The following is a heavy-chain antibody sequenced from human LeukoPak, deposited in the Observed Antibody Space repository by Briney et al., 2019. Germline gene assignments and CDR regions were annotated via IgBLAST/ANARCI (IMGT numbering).Heavy chain of an antibody. CDR2: ISDGGGRRT. Sequence: PGGSLRLSCAASGFTFSTYAMSWVRQTPGRGLEWVSAISDGGGRRTWYADYVKGRFTISRDNSKNTVYLQMNRLRAEDTAIYYCAEECLRSGSDFRYFHYWGQGTLVTVST. V-gene: IGHV3-23*01. D-gene: IGHD1-26*01. CDR1: GFTFSTYA. J-gene: IGHJ4*02. CDR3: AEECLRSGSDFRYFHY.